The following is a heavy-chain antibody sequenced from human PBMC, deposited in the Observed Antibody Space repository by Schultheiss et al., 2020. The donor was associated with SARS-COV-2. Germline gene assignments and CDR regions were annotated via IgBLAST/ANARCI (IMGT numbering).Heavy chain of an antibody. V-gene: IGHV3-23*01. CDR2: ISGSGGST. CDR3: ARDSRRGGFDY. Sequence: GGSLRLSCAASGFTFSSYAMGWVRQAPGKGLEWVSAISGSGGSTYYADSVKGRFTISRDNSKNTLYLQMNSLRAEDTAVYYCARDSRRGGFDYWGQGTLVTVSS. J-gene: IGHJ4*02. D-gene: IGHD3-16*01. CDR1: GFTFSSYA.